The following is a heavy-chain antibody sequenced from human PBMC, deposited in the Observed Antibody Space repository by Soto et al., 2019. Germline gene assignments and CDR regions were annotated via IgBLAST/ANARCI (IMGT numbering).Heavy chain of an antibody. CDR2: IYYSGST. CDR3: GKVLIGATGHTDFDS. J-gene: IGHJ4*02. V-gene: IGHV4-59*08. D-gene: IGHD2-15*01. CDR1: GGSISSYY. Sequence: SETLSLTCTVSGGSISSYYWSWIRQPPGKGLEWIGYIYYSGSTNYNPALKSRVTISVDTSNNRFSLKLSSVTAADTAVYFCGKVLIGATGHTDFDSWGQGTQVTVSS.